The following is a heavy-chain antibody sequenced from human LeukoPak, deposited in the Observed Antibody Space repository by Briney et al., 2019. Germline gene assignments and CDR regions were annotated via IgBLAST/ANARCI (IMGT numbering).Heavy chain of an antibody. CDR1: GYTFTSYY. V-gene: IGHV1-2*02. CDR2: INPNSGGT. Sequence: ASVKVSCKASGYTFTSYYMHWVRQAPGQGLEWMGWINPNSGGTNYAQKFQGRVTMTRDTSISTAYMELSRLRSDDTAVYYCARGPAGWLQFSGYFDYWGQGTLVTVSS. J-gene: IGHJ4*02. D-gene: IGHD5-24*01. CDR3: ARGPAGWLQFSGYFDY.